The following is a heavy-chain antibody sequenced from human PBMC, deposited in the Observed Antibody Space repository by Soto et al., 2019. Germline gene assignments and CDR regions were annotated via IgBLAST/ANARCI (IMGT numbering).Heavy chain of an antibody. CDR3: AKVGSGFQDY. V-gene: IGHV3-7*01. CDR2: ISADGRET. Sequence: EEQLVESGGGLVQPGGSLRLSCAASGFTFGVSWMNWVRQVPGRGLEWVAYISADGRETNHVDSVKGRFTISRDNAKNTLYLQMNSLRAEDTAVYYCAKVGSGFQDYWGQGTLVTVSS. CDR1: GFTFGVSW. J-gene: IGHJ4*02. D-gene: IGHD3-3*01.